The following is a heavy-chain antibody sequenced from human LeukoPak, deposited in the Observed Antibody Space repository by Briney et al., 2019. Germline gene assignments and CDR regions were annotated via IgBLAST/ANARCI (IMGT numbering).Heavy chain of an antibody. Sequence: SETLSLSCSVSGGSISGYYWTWIRQPPGKGLEWIGRVYTSGSTHYNPSLKTRLTMSADTSKNQFSLNLSSVTAADTAVYYCARLITGTTTAFDIWGQGTMVTVS. CDR2: VYTSGST. J-gene: IGHJ3*02. V-gene: IGHV4-4*07. D-gene: IGHD1-7*01. CDR3: ARLITGTTTAFDI. CDR1: GGSISGYY.